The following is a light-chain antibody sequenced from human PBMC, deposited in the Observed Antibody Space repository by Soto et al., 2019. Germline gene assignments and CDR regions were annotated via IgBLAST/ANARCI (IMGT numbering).Light chain of an antibody. CDR1: QSVLDSSTNKNY. CDR2: WSS. Sequence: DIVMTQSPDSLAVSLGERATINCTSSQSVLDSSTNKNYLSWYHQKPGQPPQLLIHWSSIRESGVPDRFSGSVSRTEFTLTISSLQAEDVAIYYCQQYYETPHTFGLGTKLEIK. J-gene: IGKJ2*01. CDR3: QQYYETPHT. V-gene: IGKV4-1*01.